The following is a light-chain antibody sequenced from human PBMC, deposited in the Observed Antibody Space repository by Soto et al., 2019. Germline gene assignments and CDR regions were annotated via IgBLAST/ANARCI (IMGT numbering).Light chain of an antibody. CDR3: QQYSSTFWT. CDR2: GAS. Sequence: EIVLTQSPGTLSLSPGERNTLSCRASQSISSSYLAWYQQKPGQAPRLLVYGASSRATGIPDRFSGSGPGTDFTLTISRLEPEDFALYYCQQYSSTFWTLGQGTKVDIK. V-gene: IGKV3-20*01. J-gene: IGKJ1*01. CDR1: QSISSSY.